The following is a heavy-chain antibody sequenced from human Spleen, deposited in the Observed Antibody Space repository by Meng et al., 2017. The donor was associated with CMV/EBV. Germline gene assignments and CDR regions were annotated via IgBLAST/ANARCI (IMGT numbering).Heavy chain of an antibody. V-gene: IGHV3-48*03. D-gene: IGHD2-15*01. J-gene: IGHJ5*02. CDR3: ARDVAQGGPNWFDP. CDR1: GFTFSSYE. Sequence: GGSLRLSCAASGFTFSSYEMNWVRQAPGKGLEWVSYISSSGSTIYYADSVKGRFTISRDNAKNSLYPQMNSLRAEDTAVYYCARDVAQGGPNWFDPWGQGTLVTVSS. CDR2: ISSSGSTI.